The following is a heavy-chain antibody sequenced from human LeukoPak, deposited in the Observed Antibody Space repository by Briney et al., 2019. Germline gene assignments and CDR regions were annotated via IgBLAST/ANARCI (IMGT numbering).Heavy chain of an antibody. CDR1: GFTFSSYA. J-gene: IGHJ3*02. CDR3: ARPNGNSAGDAFDI. CDR2: ISGSGGST. V-gene: IGHV3-23*01. D-gene: IGHD4-23*01. Sequence: GGSLRLSCAASGFTFSSYAMSWVRQAPGKGLEWVSAISGSGGSTYYADSVKGRFTISRDNSKNTLYLQMNSLKASDTAMYYCARPNGNSAGDAFDIWGQGTMVTVSS.